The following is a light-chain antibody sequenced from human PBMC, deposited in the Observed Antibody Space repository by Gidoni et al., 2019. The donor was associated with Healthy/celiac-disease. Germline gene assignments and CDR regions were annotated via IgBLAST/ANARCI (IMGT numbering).Light chain of an antibody. Sequence: QSVLTQPPSVSGAPGQMVTISCTGSSSNIGAGYAVHWYQQLPGTAPKLLLYGNSKRPSGVPDRFSGSKSGTSASLAITGLQAEDEADYYCQSYDSSLSAVFGGGTKLTVL. V-gene: IGLV1-40*01. J-gene: IGLJ2*01. CDR1: SSNIGAGYA. CDR2: GNS. CDR3: QSYDSSLSAV.